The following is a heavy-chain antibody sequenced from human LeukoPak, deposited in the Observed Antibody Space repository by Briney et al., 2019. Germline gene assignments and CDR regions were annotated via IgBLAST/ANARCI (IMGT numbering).Heavy chain of an antibody. CDR3: ARERAVAGTLNMWYYFDY. Sequence: PGGSLRLSCAASGFTFSSYGMHWVRQAPGKGLEWVAVISYDGSNKYYADSVKGRFTISRDNSKNTLYLQMNSLRAEDTAVYYCARERAVAGTLNMWYYFDYWGQGTLVTVSS. J-gene: IGHJ4*02. V-gene: IGHV3-30*03. CDR2: ISYDGSNK. D-gene: IGHD6-19*01. CDR1: GFTFSSYG.